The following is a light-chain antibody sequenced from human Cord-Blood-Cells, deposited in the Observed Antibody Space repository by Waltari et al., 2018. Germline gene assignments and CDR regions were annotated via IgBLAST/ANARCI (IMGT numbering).Light chain of an antibody. CDR2: EAS. V-gene: IGLV2-8*01. CDR1: SSDVGGYHY. Sequence: QSALTHPPSASGSPGQSVTISCTGTSSDVGGYHYASWYQQHPGKAPKLMIYEASKRPSGVPDRFSGSKSGNTASLTVSGLQAEDEADYYCSSYAGSNNLVFGGGTKLTVL. CDR3: SSYAGSNNLV. J-gene: IGLJ2*01.